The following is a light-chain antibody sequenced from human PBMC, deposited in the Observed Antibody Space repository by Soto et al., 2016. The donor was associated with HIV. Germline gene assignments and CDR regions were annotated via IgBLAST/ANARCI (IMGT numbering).Light chain of an antibody. Sequence: DIQMTQSPSSLSASVGDRVTITCQASQDISNYLNWYQQKPGKAPKLLIYDASNLETGVPSRFSGSGSGTDFTFTFSSLQPEDIATYYCQQYDNLPITFGQGTRLE. J-gene: IGKJ5*01. V-gene: IGKV1-33*01. CDR3: QQYDNLPIT. CDR1: QDISNY. CDR2: DAS.